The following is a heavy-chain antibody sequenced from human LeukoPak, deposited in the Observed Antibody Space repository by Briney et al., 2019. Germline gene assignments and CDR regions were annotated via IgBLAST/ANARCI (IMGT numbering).Heavy chain of an antibody. V-gene: IGHV3-33*01. Sequence: GGSLRLSCAASGFTFSRHGMHWVRQAPGKGLEWVAVIWYDGTNKYYADAVKGRFTISRDNSKNMLYPQMNSLRAEDTAVYYCARDIVSYYIDYWGQGTLVTVSS. CDR3: ARDIVSYYIDY. CDR1: GFTFSRHG. CDR2: IWYDGTNK. J-gene: IGHJ4*02. D-gene: IGHD2-2*02.